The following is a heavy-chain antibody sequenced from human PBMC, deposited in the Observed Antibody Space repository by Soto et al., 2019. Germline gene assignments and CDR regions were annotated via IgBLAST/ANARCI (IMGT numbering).Heavy chain of an antibody. J-gene: IGHJ6*02. Sequence: GGSLRLSCAASGFTFSGSAMHWVRQASGKGLEWVGRIRSKANSYATAYAASVKGRFTISRDDSKNTAYLQMNSLKTEDTAVYYCTRGQLALYYYYGMDVWGQGTTVTVS. CDR2: IRSKANSYAT. CDR3: TRGQLALYYYYGMDV. CDR1: GFTFSGSA. V-gene: IGHV3-73*01. D-gene: IGHD6-6*01.